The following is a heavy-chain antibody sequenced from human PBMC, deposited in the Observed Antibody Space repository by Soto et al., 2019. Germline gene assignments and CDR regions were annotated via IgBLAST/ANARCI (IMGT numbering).Heavy chain of an antibody. J-gene: IGHJ6*02. V-gene: IGHV4-4*02. CDR2: IYHSGST. CDR3: ARDQLRYFDWLNGYYYYGMDV. D-gene: IGHD3-9*01. CDR1: GGSISSSNW. Sequence: NPSETLSLTCAVSGGSISSSNWWSWVRQPPGKGLEWIGEIYHSGSTNYNPSLKSRVTISVDKSKNQFSLKLSSVTAADTAVYYCARDQLRYFDWLNGYYYYGMDVWGQGTTVTVSS.